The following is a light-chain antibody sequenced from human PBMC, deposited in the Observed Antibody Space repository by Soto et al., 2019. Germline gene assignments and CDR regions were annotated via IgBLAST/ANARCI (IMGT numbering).Light chain of an antibody. CDR2: ANS. V-gene: IGLV1-40*01. CDR3: QSCDSSLTLRV. Sequence: QLVLTQPPSVSGAPGQRVTISCTGSSSNIGAGYDVHWYQQLPGTAPKLLIYANSNRPSGVPDRFSASKSGTSASLAITGLQAEDEADYYCQSCDSSLTLRVFGTGTKLTVL. J-gene: IGLJ1*01. CDR1: SSNIGAGYD.